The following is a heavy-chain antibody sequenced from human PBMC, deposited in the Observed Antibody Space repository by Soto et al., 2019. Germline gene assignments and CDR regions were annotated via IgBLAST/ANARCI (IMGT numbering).Heavy chain of an antibody. V-gene: IGHV3-53*05. Sequence: PGGSLRLSCAASGFTVSSNYMSWVRQAPGKGLEWVSVIYSGGSTYYADSVKGRFTISRDNSKNTLYLQMNSLRAEDTAVYYCARVPSHRFLEWLPFDYWGQGTLVTVSS. J-gene: IGHJ4*02. CDR3: ARVPSHRFLEWLPFDY. D-gene: IGHD3-3*01. CDR2: IYSGGST. CDR1: GFTVSSNY.